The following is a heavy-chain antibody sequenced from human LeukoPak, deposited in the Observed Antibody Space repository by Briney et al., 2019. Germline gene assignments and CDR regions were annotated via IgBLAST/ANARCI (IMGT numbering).Heavy chain of an antibody. V-gene: IGHV3-53*01. CDR2: IYSGGST. CDR1: GFTVSSNY. J-gene: IGHJ6*03. D-gene: IGHD3-10*01. Sequence: GGSLRLSCADSGFTVSSNYMSWVRHAPGKRLEWVSVIYSGGSTYYADSVKGRFTISRDNSKNTLYLQMNSLRAEDTAVYYCAGDGGTNYYGSGSYYGHYYYMDVWGKGTTVTISS. CDR3: AGDGGTNYYGSGSYYGHYYYMDV.